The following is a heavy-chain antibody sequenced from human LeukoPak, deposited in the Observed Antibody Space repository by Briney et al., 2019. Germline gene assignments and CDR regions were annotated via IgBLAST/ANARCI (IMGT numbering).Heavy chain of an antibody. V-gene: IGHV4-59*01. J-gene: IGHJ4*02. D-gene: IGHD2-2*01. Sequence: SETLSLTCTVSGGSISSYYWSWIRQPPGKGLEWIGYIYYSGSTNYNPSLKSRVTISVDTSKNQFSLKLSSVTAADTAVYYCASMSVVPAAIDYWGQGTLVTVSS. CDR2: IYYSGST. CDR3: ASMSVVPAAIDY. CDR1: GGSISSYY.